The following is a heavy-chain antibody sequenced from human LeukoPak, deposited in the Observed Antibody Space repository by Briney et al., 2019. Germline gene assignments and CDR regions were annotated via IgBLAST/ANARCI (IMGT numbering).Heavy chain of an antibody. CDR3: ARDLYGDYAGDY. CDR1: GFPFTSYS. Sequence: GGSLGLSCEASGFPFTSYSMNWVPQAPGKGREWVSSISSSSSYIYYADSVKGRFTISRDNAKNSLYLQMNSLRAEDTAVYYCARDLYGDYAGDYWGQGTLVTVSS. CDR2: ISSSSSYI. J-gene: IGHJ4*02. V-gene: IGHV3-21*01. D-gene: IGHD4-17*01.